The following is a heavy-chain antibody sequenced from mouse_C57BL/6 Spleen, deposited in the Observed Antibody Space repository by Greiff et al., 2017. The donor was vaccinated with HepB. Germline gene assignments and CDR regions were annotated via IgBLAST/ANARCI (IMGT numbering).Heavy chain of an antibody. J-gene: IGHJ2*01. CDR3: ARQGYYGSSYYFDY. CDR2: ISNGGGST. D-gene: IGHD1-1*01. V-gene: IGHV5-12*01. CDR1: GFTFSDYY. Sequence: DVQLVESGGGLVQPGGSLKLSCAASGFTFSDYYMYWVRQTPEKRLEWVAYISNGGGSTYYPDTVKGRFTISRDNAKNNLYLQMSRLKSEDTAMYYCARQGYYGSSYYFDYWGQGTTLTVSS.